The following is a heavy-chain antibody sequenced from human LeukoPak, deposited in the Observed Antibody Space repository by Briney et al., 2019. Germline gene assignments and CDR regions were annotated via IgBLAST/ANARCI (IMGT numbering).Heavy chain of an antibody. CDR3: ARGLSPEPGFDY. D-gene: IGHD1-14*01. CDR1: GGSISSGSYY. CDR2: IYTSGST. J-gene: IGHJ4*02. Sequence: SETLSLTCTVSGGSISSGSYYWSWIRQPAGKGLEWIGRIYTSGSTNYNPSLKSRVTISVDTSKNQFSLKLSSVTAADTAVYYCARGLSPEPGFDYWGQGTLVTVSS. V-gene: IGHV4-61*02.